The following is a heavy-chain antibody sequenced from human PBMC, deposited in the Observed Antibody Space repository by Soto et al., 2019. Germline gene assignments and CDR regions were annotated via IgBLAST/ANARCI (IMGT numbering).Heavy chain of an antibody. D-gene: IGHD3-22*01. V-gene: IGHV3-30*18. CDR1: GFTFRRYG. CDR2: ISYDGSNK. Sequence: LYWTGSGFTFRRYGMHWVRQSPGKGLEWVAVISYDGSNKYYADSVKGRFTISRDNSKNTLYLQIKSLRAEDTAVYYCAKESSGTKYYYYGMDVWGQGTTVTGSS. J-gene: IGHJ6*02. CDR3: AKESSGTKYYYYGMDV.